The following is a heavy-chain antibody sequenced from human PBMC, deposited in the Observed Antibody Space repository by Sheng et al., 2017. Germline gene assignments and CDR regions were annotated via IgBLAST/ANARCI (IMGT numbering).Heavy chain of an antibody. J-gene: IGHJ5*02. Sequence: QVQLVESGGGLVKPGGSLRLSCAASGFTFSDYYMSWIRQAPGKGLEWVSYISSSGSTIYYADSVKGRFTISRDNAKNSLYLQMNSLRAEDTAVYYCARDRVFGIVVVPAAMPDWFDPWGQGTLVTVSS. CDR2: ISSSGSTI. CDR3: ARDRVFGIVVVPAAMPDWFDP. CDR1: GFTFSDYY. V-gene: IGHV3-11*04. D-gene: IGHD2-2*01.